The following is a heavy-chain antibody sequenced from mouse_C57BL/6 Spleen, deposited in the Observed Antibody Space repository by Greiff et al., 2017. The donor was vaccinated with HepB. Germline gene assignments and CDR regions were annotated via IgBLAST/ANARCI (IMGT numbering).Heavy chain of an antibody. CDR2: IWTGGGT. Sequence: QVQLKESGPGLVAPSQSLSITCTVSGFSLTSYAISWVRQPPGKGLEWLGVIWTGGGTNYNSALKSRLSISKDNSKSQVFLKMNSLQTDDTARYYCARNCDAAQVTGDFFDYWGQGTTLTVSS. V-gene: IGHV2-9-1*01. CDR1: GFSLTSYA. J-gene: IGHJ2*01. CDR3: ARNCDAAQVTGDFFDY. D-gene: IGHD3-2*02.